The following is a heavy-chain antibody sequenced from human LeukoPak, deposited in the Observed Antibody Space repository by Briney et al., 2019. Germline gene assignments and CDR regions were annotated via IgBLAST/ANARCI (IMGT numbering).Heavy chain of an antibody. V-gene: IGHV4-34*01. CDR2: INDRGHT. D-gene: IGHD4-23*01. CDR3: ARDPTTVVTTPYYFDF. Sequence: SETLSLTCAVHGGSFSGYHWNWIRQIQGKGLERIGEINDRGHTNYNPSLESRVTISVDTSKKQFSLKLSSVAAADTAVYYCARDPTTVVTTPYYFDFWGQGTLVTVSS. J-gene: IGHJ4*02. CDR1: GGSFSGYH.